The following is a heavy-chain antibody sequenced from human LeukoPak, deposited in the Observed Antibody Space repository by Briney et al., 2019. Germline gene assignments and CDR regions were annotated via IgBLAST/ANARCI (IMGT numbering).Heavy chain of an antibody. J-gene: IGHJ4*02. D-gene: IGHD3-22*01. V-gene: IGHV3-33*08. CDR2: IWSVGGVE. CDR1: GFTFSSYD. Sequence: GGSLRLSCAASGFTFSSYDMHWVRPAPGKGLEWVAVIWSVGGVEYYADSVKGRFTISRDISTDTLWLQMDSLRTEDTGVYYCARDYYDSSGLDYWGQGTLVTVSS. CDR3: ARDYYDSSGLDY.